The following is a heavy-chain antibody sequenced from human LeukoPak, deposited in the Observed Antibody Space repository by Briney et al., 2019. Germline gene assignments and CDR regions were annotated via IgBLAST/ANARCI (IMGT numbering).Heavy chain of an antibody. CDR1: GGSINSYY. V-gene: IGHV4-59*01. CDR3: ARETRSGGSLLRGNWFDP. CDR2: MSYSVSP. J-gene: IGHJ5*02. Sequence: SETLSLTCTVSGGSINSYYWSWIRQPPGKRLEWIGHMSYSVSPNYNPSFKSRLTISLDSSKNQFSLKLSSVTAADTAVYYCARETRSGGSLLRGNWFDPWGQGTLVTVSS. D-gene: IGHD2-15*01.